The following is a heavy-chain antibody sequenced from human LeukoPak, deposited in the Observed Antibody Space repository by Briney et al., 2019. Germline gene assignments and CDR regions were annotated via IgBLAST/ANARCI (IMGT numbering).Heavy chain of an antibody. V-gene: IGHV3-49*04. D-gene: IGHD2-15*01. CDR3: TRDVVVAAHWFDP. J-gene: IGHJ5*02. Sequence: GSLRLSCTTYGIVFGDSAMSWVRPAPGQGPEWVGIIRSRGYGGTTEYVASVKGRFTISRDDSKSIAYLQLNSLRAEDTAIYYCTRDVVVAAHWFDPWGQGTLVTVSA. CDR2: IRSRGYGGTT. CDR1: GIVFGDSA.